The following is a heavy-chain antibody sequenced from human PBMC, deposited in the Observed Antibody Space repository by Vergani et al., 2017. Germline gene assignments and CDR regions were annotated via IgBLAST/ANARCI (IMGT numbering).Heavy chain of an antibody. CDR2: IRYDGSNK. J-gene: IGHJ4*02. Sequence: VQLLESGGGLVQPGGSLRLSCAASGFTFSSYAMSWVRQAPGKGLEWVAFIRYDGSNKYYADSVKGRFTISRDNSKNTLYLQMNSLRAEDTAVYYCAKAGTGYSSGWYPNWGQGTLVTVSS. CDR3: AKAGTGYSSGWYPN. D-gene: IGHD6-19*01. CDR1: GFTFSSYA. V-gene: IGHV3-30*02.